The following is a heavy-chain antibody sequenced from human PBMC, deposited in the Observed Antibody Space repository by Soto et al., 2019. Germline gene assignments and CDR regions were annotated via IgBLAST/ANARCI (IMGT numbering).Heavy chain of an antibody. Sequence: SETLSLTCSVYGGSFSGYYGSWIRQPPGKGLEWIGEINHSGSTYHNPSLKSPVTISVDASKTQFSLTLSSVTAADTAVYYCARGPFFARQQPFDSWGQGILVTVSS. V-gene: IGHV4-34*01. CDR2: INHSGST. J-gene: IGHJ4*02. CDR1: GGSFSGYY. CDR3: ARGPFFARQQPFDS. D-gene: IGHD6-13*01.